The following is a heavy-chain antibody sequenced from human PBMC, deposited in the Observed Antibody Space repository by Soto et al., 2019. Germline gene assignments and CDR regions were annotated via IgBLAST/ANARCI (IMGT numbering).Heavy chain of an antibody. Sequence: SQTLSLTCAISGDSVSSNSAAWNWIRQSPSRGLEWLGRTYYRSKWYNDYAVSVKSRITINPDTSKNQFSLQLNSVTPEDTAVYHCARGYSSSFLSYYDFYMDVWGKGTTVTVS. CDR3: ARGYSSSFLSYYDFYMDV. D-gene: IGHD6-6*01. J-gene: IGHJ6*03. V-gene: IGHV6-1*01. CDR1: GDSVSSNSAA. CDR2: TYYRSKWYN.